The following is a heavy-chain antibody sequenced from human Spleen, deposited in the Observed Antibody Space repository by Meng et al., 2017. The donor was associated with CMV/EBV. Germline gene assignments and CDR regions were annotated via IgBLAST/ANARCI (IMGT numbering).Heavy chain of an antibody. CDR1: GFTFSSYS. CDR3: ARESYFYETSALGDF. J-gene: IGHJ4*02. D-gene: IGHD3-22*01. V-gene: IGHV3-21*01. CDR2: ISSSSSYI. Sequence: GGSLRLSCAASGFTFSSYSMNWVRQAPGKGLEWVSSISSSSSYIYYADSVKGRFTISRDNAKNTLYLQMNSLRAEDTAVFYCARESYFYETSALGDFWGQGTLVTVPQ.